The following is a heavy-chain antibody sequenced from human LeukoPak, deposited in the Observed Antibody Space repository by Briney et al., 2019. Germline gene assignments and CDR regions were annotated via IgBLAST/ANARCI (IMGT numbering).Heavy chain of an antibody. Sequence: GGSLRLSCAASGFTVSSNYMSWVRQAPGKGLEWVSVIYSGGSTYYADSVKGRFTISRDNSKNTLYLQMNSLRAEDTAVYYCARDLYSGSYYDFDYWGQGTLVTVSS. J-gene: IGHJ4*02. CDR1: GFTVSSNY. CDR3: ARDLYSGSYYDFDY. CDR2: IYSGGST. D-gene: IGHD1-26*01. V-gene: IGHV3-66*01.